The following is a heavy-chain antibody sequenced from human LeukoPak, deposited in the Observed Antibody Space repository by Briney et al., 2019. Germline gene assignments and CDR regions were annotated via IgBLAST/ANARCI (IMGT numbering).Heavy chain of an antibody. Sequence: SETLSLTCAVSGGSISSSNWWSWVRQPPGKELEWIGEIYHSGNTNYNPSLKSRVTISVDTSKNQFSLRLSSVTAADTAVYYCARVNGTITYYYGSGSSPNWFDPWGQGTLVTVSS. CDR1: GGSISSSNW. J-gene: IGHJ5*02. D-gene: IGHD3-10*01. V-gene: IGHV4-4*02. CDR3: ARVNGTITYYYGSGSSPNWFDP. CDR2: IYHSGNT.